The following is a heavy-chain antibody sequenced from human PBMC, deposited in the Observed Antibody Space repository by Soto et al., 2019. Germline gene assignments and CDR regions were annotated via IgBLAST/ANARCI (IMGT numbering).Heavy chain of an antibody. CDR3: VHATTVTTGGDY. Sequence: QITLKESGPTLVKPTQTLTLTCTFSGFSLSTTGVGVGWIRQPPGKALDWLALIYWDDDKRYSPSLKSRLTITKDTSKNQVVLTMTNMDPIETATYYCVHATTVTTGGDYWGQGTLVTVSS. J-gene: IGHJ4*02. D-gene: IGHD4-17*01. CDR2: IYWDDDK. V-gene: IGHV2-5*02. CDR1: GFSLSTTGVG.